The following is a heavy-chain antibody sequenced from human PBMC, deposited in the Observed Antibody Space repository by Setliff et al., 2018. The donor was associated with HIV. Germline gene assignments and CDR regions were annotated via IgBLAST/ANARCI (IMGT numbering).Heavy chain of an antibody. CDR3: ARDRGVIATHPFDY. V-gene: IGHV1-69*04. CDR2: IIPILGIA. Sequence: SVKVSCKASGGAFSSYTISWVRQAPGQGLEWMGRIIPILGIANYAQKFQGRVTITADKSTSTAYMELSSLRSEDTAVYYCARDRGVIATHPFDYWGQGTLVTVSS. D-gene: IGHD6-13*01. J-gene: IGHJ4*02. CDR1: GGAFSSYT.